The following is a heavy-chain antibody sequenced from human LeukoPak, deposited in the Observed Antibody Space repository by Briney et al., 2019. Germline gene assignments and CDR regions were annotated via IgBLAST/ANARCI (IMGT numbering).Heavy chain of an antibody. V-gene: IGHV1-8*01. D-gene: IGHD3-3*01. CDR3: ARGPVLEDYHYYYMDV. J-gene: IGHJ6*03. Sequence: ASVKVSCKASGYTFTSYDINWVRQATGQGLEWMGWMNPNSGNTGYAQKFQGRVTMTRNTSISTAYMELSSLRSEDTAVYYCARGPVLEDYHYYYMDVWGKGTTVTVSS. CDR1: GYTFTSYD. CDR2: MNPNSGNT.